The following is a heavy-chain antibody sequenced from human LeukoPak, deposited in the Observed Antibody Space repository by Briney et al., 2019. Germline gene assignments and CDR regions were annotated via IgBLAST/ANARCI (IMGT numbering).Heavy chain of an antibody. J-gene: IGHJ4*02. D-gene: IGHD6-19*01. Sequence: GGSLRLSCAASGFTFSSYAMHWVRQAPGKGLEWVALISFDGSDKYYADSVKGRFTISRDNSKNTLYLQMNSLRAEDTAVYYCARPFPSVSGWLFDYWGQGTLVTVSS. V-gene: IGHV3-30*04. CDR1: GFTFSSYA. CDR2: ISFDGSDK. CDR3: ARPFPSVSGWLFDY.